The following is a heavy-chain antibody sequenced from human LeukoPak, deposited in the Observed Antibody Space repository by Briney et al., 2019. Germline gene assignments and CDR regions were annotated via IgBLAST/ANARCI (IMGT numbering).Heavy chain of an antibody. CDR3: ARTAARRFDY. J-gene: IGHJ4*02. CDR1: GYAFPIYF. D-gene: IGHD6-6*01. V-gene: IGHV1-46*01. Sequence: VASVNVSCKASGYAFPIYFMHWVRQAPGQGLEWMGIINPTGGSTTYAQKFQGRVTMTRDTSTSTVYMELSSLRSDDTAVYYCARTAARRFDYWGQGTLVTVSS. CDR2: INPTGGST.